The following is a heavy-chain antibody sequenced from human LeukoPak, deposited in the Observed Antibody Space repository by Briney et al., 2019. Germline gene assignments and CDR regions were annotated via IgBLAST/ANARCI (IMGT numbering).Heavy chain of an antibody. D-gene: IGHD3-9*01. CDR1: GGSISSYY. CDR2: IYYSGST. J-gene: IGHJ3*02. V-gene: IGHV4-59*08. Sequence: PSETLSLTCTVSGGSISSYYWSWIRQPPRKGLEWIGYIYYSGSTNYNPSLKSRVTISVDTSKNQFSLKLSSVAAADTAVYYCARRTQLNGPLYDILTGYHDAFDIWGQGTMVTVSS. CDR3: ARRTQLNGPLYDILTGYHDAFDI.